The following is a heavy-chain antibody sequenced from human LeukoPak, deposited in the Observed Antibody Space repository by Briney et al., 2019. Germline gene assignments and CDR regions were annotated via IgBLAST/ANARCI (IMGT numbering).Heavy chain of an antibody. CDR3: ARVQGWVWNFFSDYYMDV. CDR2: ISAYNGNT. D-gene: IGHD1-7*01. J-gene: IGHJ6*03. V-gene: IGHV1-18*01. Sequence: GASVKVSCKASGYTFTSYGISWVRQAPGQGLEWMGWISAYNGNTNYAQKLQGRVTMTTDTSTSTAYMELSRLTDDDTAVYYCARVQGWVWNFFSDYYMDVWGNGTTVIVSS. CDR1: GYTFTSYG.